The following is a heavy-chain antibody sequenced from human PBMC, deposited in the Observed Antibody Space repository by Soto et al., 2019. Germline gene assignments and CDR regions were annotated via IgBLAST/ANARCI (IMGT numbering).Heavy chain of an antibody. CDR3: ARYTSAGTAHKGFDY. V-gene: IGHV1-69*13. CDR1: GGTFSSYA. D-gene: IGHD1-1*01. Sequence: GASVKVSCKASGGTFSSYAISWVRQAPGQGLEWMGGIIPIFGTANYAQKFQGRVTITADESTSTAYMELSSLRSEDTAVYYCARYTSAGTAHKGFDYWGQGTLVTVSS. CDR2: IIPIFGTA. J-gene: IGHJ4*02.